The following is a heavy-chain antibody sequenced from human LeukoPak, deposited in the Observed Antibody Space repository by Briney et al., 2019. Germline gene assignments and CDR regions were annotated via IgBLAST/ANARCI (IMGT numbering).Heavy chain of an antibody. CDR3: ARGYYDILTGYYPVDY. Sequence: GGSLRLSCAASGFTFSDYAMHWVRQAPGKGLEYVSAISDNGGSTYFANSVEGRFTISRDNSKNTLYLQMGSLRADDMAVYYCARGYYDILTGYYPVDYWGQGTLVTVSP. V-gene: IGHV3-64*01. D-gene: IGHD3-9*01. CDR1: GFTFSDYA. CDR2: ISDNGGST. J-gene: IGHJ4*02.